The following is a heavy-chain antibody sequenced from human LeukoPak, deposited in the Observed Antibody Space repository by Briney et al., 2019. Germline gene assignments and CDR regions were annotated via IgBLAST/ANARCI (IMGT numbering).Heavy chain of an antibody. CDR2: ISSSNTI. D-gene: IGHD2-21*02. Sequence: GGSLRLSCAASGFTFSSYDMNWVRQAPGKGLEWVSYISSSNTIYYADSVRGRFTISRDNAKNSLYLQMNSLRAEDTAVYYCARDGVTSSVDYWGQGTLVTVSS. CDR1: GFTFSSYD. CDR3: ARDGVTSSVDY. V-gene: IGHV3-48*03. J-gene: IGHJ4*02.